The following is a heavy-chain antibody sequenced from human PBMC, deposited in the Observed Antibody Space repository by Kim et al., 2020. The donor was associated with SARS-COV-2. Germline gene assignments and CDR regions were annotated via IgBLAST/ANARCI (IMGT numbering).Heavy chain of an antibody. Sequence: KRYSPCLKSRVTITKDTAKSQVVLTMTNMDPVDTATYYCAHRPAAGRFDYWGQGTLVTVSS. CDR2: K. D-gene: IGHD6-13*01. CDR3: AHRPAAGRFDY. J-gene: IGHJ4*02. V-gene: IGHV2-5*01.